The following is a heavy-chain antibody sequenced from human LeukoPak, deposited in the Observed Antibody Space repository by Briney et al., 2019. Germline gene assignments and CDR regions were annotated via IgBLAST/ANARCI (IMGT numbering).Heavy chain of an antibody. D-gene: IGHD3-22*01. CDR3: AGTYYYDSSGYY. CDR1: GYTFTSYY. J-gene: IGHJ4*02. CDR2: INPSGGST. V-gene: IGHV1-46*01. Sequence: ASVKVSCKASGYTFTSYYMHWVRQAPGQGLEWMGIINPSGGSTSYAQKFQGRVTITADESTSTAYMELSSLRSEDTAVYYCAGTYYYDSSGYYWGQGTLVTVSS.